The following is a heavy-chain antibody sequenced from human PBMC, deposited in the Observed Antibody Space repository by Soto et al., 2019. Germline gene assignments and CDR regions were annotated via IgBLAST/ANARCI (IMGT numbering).Heavy chain of an antibody. CDR3: ARGMTTVTTLDY. V-gene: IGHV1-18*01. Sequence: GASVKVSCKASGGTFSSYAISWVRQAPGQGLEWMGWISAYNGNTNYAQKLQGRVTMTTDTSTSTAYMELRSLRSDDTAVYYCARGMTTVTTLDYWGQGTLVTVSS. CDR1: GGTFSSYA. CDR2: ISAYNGNT. D-gene: IGHD4-4*01. J-gene: IGHJ4*02.